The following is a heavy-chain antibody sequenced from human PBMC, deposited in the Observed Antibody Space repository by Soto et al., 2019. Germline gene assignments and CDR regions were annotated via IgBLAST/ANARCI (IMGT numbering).Heavy chain of an antibody. CDR1: GYTFTAYY. V-gene: IGHV1-2*02. CDR3: ARNMDYYYGRGSGNGHGV. D-gene: IGHD3-10*02. J-gene: IGHJ6*02. Sequence: QVQLVQSAAEVKEPGDSVRVSCEASGYTFTAYYIHWVRQAPGQGLEWMGWINPKFGDTTYAQDFQGRVSMTRDMSISTVYMELGRLTSDDTAIYYCARNMDYYYGRGSGNGHGVWGQGTTVTVFS. CDR2: INPKFGDT.